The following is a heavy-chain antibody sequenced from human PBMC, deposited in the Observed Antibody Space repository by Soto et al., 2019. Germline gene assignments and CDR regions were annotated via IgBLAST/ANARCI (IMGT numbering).Heavy chain of an antibody. D-gene: IGHD3-16*01. CDR1: GFTFDDYA. CDR2: ITWNSGRL. V-gene: IGHV3-9*01. CDR3: VKSRGPSSVLRASDS. J-gene: IGHJ4*02. Sequence: EVQLIESWGGRVQPGKSLRLSCSVAGFTFDDYAMHWVRQVPGRGLEWGSGITWNSGRLAYRHPGQGRFSSSRDNAKNPLYRQITNLEVEHTALYYCVKSRGPSSVLRASDSWRPGTLVTVS.